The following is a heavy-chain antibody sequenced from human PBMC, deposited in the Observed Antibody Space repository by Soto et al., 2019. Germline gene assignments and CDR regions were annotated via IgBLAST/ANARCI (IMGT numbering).Heavy chain of an antibody. J-gene: IGHJ4*02. Sequence: QVQLVESGGGVVQPGRSLRLSCAASGFTFSSYAMHWVRQAPGKGLEWVAVISYDGSNKYYADSVKGRFTISRDNSKNTLYLQMNSLRAEDTAVYYCARIEPLDCGGDCQPRAQPGDPSHFDYWGQGTLVTVSS. CDR1: GFTFSSYA. V-gene: IGHV3-30-3*01. CDR3: ARIEPLDCGGDCQPRAQPGDPSHFDY. D-gene: IGHD2-21*02. CDR2: ISYDGSNK.